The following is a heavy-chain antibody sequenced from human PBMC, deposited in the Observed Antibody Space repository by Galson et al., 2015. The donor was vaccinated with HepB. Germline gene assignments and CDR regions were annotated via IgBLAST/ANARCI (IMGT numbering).Heavy chain of an antibody. CDR3: ARDRYTYVSNDY. CDR2: ILNGGSNE. Sequence: SLRLSCAASGFTFSGYAMHWVRQAPGKGLEWVAVILNGGSNEYYVDSVKGRFTISRDDSKNTLYLQMNSLRLEDTAVYFCARDRYTYVSNDYWGQGTLVTVSS. V-gene: IGHV3-30-3*01. CDR1: GFTFSGYA. J-gene: IGHJ4*02. D-gene: IGHD5-18*01.